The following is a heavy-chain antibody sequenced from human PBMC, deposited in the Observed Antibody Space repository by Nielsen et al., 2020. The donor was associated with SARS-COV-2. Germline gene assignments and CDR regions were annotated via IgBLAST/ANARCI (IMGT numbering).Heavy chain of an antibody. Sequence: GESLKISCAASGFTFSSYAMHWVRQAPGKGLEWVAVISYDGSNKYYADSVKGRFTISRDNSKNSLYLQMNSLRAEDTALYYCARARYSSSWYPLFYGMDVWGQGTTVTVSS. CDR1: GFTFSSYA. CDR3: ARARYSSSWYPLFYGMDV. CDR2: ISYDGSNK. J-gene: IGHJ6*02. V-gene: IGHV3-30-3*01. D-gene: IGHD6-13*01.